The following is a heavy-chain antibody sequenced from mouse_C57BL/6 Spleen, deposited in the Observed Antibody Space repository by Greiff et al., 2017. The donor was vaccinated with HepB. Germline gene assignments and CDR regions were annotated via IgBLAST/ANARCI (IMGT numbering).Heavy chain of an antibody. CDR1: GYTFTDYN. D-gene: IGHD2-12*01. CDR2: INPNNGGT. Sequence: EVQLVESGPELVKPGASVKMSCKASGYTFTDYNMHWVKQSHGKSLEWIGYINPNNGGTSYNQKFKGKATLTVNKSSSTAYMELRSLTSEDSAVYYCARSGELYLFDYWGQGTTLTVSS. V-gene: IGHV1-22*01. J-gene: IGHJ2*01. CDR3: ARSGELYLFDY.